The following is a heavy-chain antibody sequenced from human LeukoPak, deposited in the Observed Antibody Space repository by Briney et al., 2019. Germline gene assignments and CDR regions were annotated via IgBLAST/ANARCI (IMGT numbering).Heavy chain of an antibody. J-gene: IGHJ5*02. Sequence: PGGSLRLSCAASGFTFSSYAMSWVRQAPGKGLDRVSAISGSGGSTYYADSVKGRFTISRDNSKNTLYLQMNSLRAEDTAVYYCAKVNVPAAMVRRWFDPWGQGTLVTVSS. V-gene: IGHV3-23*01. CDR1: GFTFSSYA. D-gene: IGHD2-2*01. CDR2: ISGSGGST. CDR3: AKVNVPAAMVRRWFDP.